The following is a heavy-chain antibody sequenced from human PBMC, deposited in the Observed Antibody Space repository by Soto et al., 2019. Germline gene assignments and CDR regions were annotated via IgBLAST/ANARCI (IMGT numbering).Heavy chain of an antibody. D-gene: IGHD2-21*02. CDR3: ARESGGDGGMDV. J-gene: IGHJ6*02. V-gene: IGHV4-39*07. Sequence: PSETLSLTCTVSGASISSSPYYWVWIRQPPGKGLAWIGSTYYSGSTYYNPSLKSRVTISVDTTKNQFSLRLSSVTAADTAVYYCARESGGDGGMDVWGQGTTVTVSS. CDR1: GASISSSPYY. CDR2: TYYSGST.